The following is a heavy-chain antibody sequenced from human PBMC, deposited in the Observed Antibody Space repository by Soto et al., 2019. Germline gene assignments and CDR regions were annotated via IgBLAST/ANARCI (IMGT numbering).Heavy chain of an antibody. D-gene: IGHD3-10*02. CDR1: GGTFSSYA. CDR2: IIPIFGTA. CDR3: ANQFVRGVESDAFDI. Sequence: QVQLVQSGAEVKKPGSSVKVSCKASGGTFSSYAISWVRQAPGQGLEWMGGIIPIFGTANYAQKFQGRVTITADEATSTAYMELSSMRSEDTAVYYCANQFVRGVESDAFDIWGQGTMVTVSS. V-gene: IGHV1-69*12. J-gene: IGHJ3*02.